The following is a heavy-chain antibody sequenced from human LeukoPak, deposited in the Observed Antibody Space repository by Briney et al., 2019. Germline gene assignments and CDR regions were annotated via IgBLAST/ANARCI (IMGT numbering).Heavy chain of an antibody. CDR1: EFTFSSYW. V-gene: IGHV3-7*01. CDR2: INQEGTET. Sequence: GGSLRLSCAASEFTFSSYWMGWVRHTPGKGLEWVANINQEGTETRYVDSVKGRFTISRDNAESSLFLQMNSLRAEDTAVYYCARDMGFGEFHPFDYWGQGALVTVSS. J-gene: IGHJ4*02. D-gene: IGHD3-10*01. CDR3: ARDMGFGEFHPFDY.